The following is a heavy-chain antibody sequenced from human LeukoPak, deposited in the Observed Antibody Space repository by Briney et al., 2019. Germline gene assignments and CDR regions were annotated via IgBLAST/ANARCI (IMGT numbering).Heavy chain of an antibody. Sequence: GGSLRLSCAASGFTVSSNYMSWVRQAPGKGLEWVSVIYSGGSTYYADSVKGRFTISRDNSKDTLYLQMNSLRAEDTAVYYCARDSFHYDSSGYYPYYYYYGMDVWGQGTTVTVSS. V-gene: IGHV3-53*01. CDR3: ARDSFHYDSSGYYPYYYYYGMDV. CDR1: GFTVSSNY. J-gene: IGHJ6*02. D-gene: IGHD3-22*01. CDR2: IYSGGST.